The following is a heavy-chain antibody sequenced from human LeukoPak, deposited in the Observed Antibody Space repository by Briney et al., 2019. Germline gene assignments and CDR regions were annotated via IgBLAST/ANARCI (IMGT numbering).Heavy chain of an antibody. V-gene: IGHV1-2*02. CDR2: INPNSGGT. Sequence: ASVKVSCKASGYTFTGYNMHWVRQAPGQGLEWMGWINPNSGGTNYAQKFQGRVIMTRDTYISTAYMELSRLRSDDTAVYCYARDFRFSPGSYGLTMEYWGQGTLVTVSS. CDR3: ARDFRFSPGSYGLTMEY. CDR1: GYTFTGYN. D-gene: IGHD3-10*01. J-gene: IGHJ4*02.